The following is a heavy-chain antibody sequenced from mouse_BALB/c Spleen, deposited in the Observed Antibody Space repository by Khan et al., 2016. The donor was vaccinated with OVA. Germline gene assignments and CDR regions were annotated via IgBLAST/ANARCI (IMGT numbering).Heavy chain of an antibody. CDR3: ARSVTITTVVATYFDY. V-gene: IGHV3-2*02. CDR2: ISYSGRT. Sequence: EVQLQESGPGLVKPSQSLSLTCTVTGYSITSDYAWNWIRQFPGNKLEWMGYISYSGRTSYNPYLKSRNSITRDTSKNQFFLQLNSVTTEATATYYCARSVTITTVVATYFDYWGQGTTLTVSS. J-gene: IGHJ2*01. D-gene: IGHD1-1*01. CDR1: GYSITSDYA.